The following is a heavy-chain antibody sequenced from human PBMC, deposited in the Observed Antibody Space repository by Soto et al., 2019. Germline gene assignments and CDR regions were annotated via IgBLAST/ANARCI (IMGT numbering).Heavy chain of an antibody. J-gene: IGHJ5*02. D-gene: IGHD3-10*01. CDR1: GYTFTSYA. CDR3: ARDRERTMVRGNWFDP. Sequence: ASVKVSCKASGYTFTSYAMHWVRQAPGQRLEWMGWSNAGNGNTKYSQEFQGRVTITRDTSASTAYMELSSLRSEDTAVYYCARDRERTMVRGNWFDPWGQGTLVTVSS. V-gene: IGHV1-3*01. CDR2: SNAGNGNT.